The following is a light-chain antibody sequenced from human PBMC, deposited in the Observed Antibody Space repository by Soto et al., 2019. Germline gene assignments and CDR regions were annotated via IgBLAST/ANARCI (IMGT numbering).Light chain of an antibody. CDR1: SSNIGSNT. CDR3: AAWDATLNGL. Sequence: QSVLIQPPSASGTPGQRVTISCSGSSSNIGSNTVNWYQQVPGTAPKLLIYSNNQRPSGVPDRFSGSKSGTSASLAISGLQSEDEADYYCAAWDATLNGLFGGGTKLTVL. V-gene: IGLV1-44*01. J-gene: IGLJ2*01. CDR2: SNN.